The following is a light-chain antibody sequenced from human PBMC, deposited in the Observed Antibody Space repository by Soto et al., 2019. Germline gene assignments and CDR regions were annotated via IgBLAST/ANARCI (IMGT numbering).Light chain of an antibody. V-gene: IGKV2-30*02. Sequence: DVVLTQSPLSLPVTLGQPASISCRSSQSLVHSDGYTHLSWFHQRPGQSPRRLIYRVSNRDSRGHGRCRGSGLGHGFLMPNHRVEVEDVWAYYFLQGQNLPENFGQGTRLEIK. J-gene: IGKJ2*01. CDR1: QSLVHSDGYTH. CDR3: LQGQNLPEN. CDR2: RVS.